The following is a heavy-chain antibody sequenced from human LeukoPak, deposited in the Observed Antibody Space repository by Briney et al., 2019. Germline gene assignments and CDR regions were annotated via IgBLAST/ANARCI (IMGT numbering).Heavy chain of an antibody. V-gene: IGHV4-39*01. Sequence: PSETPDLTCSVSGDSVRNDFYYWGWIRQPPGKGLEWVACLSHAGNTWYNPSLESRLSISVDTSKNQFSLKFSSVTAADTALYWCARHNAPRRVGFDFWGQGILVTVSS. D-gene: IGHD2-2*01. CDR3: ARHNAPRRVGFDF. CDR1: GDSVRNDFYY. J-gene: IGHJ4*02. CDR2: LSHAGNT.